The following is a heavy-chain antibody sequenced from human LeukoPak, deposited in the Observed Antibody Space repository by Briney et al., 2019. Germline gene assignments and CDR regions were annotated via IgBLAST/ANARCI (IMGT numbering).Heavy chain of an antibody. Sequence: SETLSLTCAVYGGSFSGYYWSWIRRPPGKGLEWIGEINHSGSTNYNPSLKSRVTISVDTSKNQFSLKLSSVTAADTAVYYCARARGPYYYYYMDVWGKGTTVTVSS. CDR2: INHSGST. V-gene: IGHV4-34*01. J-gene: IGHJ6*03. CDR1: GGSFSGYY. D-gene: IGHD5-12*01. CDR3: ARARGPYYYYYMDV.